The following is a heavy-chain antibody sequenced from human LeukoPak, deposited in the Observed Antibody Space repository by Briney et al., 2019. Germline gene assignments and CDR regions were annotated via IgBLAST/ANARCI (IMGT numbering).Heavy chain of an antibody. Sequence: PGGSLRLSCAASGFTFSSYSMTWVRQAPGKGPEWVSYISSSSSTTYYADSVKGRFTISRDNSKNTLYLQMNSLRAEDTAVYYCARDGLRAVAGPIRHFDYWAREPWSPSPQ. CDR3: ARDGLRAVAGPIRHFDY. CDR1: GFTFSSYS. CDR2: ISSSSSTT. V-gene: IGHV3-48*01. J-gene: IGHJ4*02. D-gene: IGHD6-19*01.